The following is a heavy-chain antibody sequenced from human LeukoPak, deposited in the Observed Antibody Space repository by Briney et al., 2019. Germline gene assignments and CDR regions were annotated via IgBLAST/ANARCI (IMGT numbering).Heavy chain of an antibody. CDR1: GGSFSGYY. CDR3: AGGSSPGY. CDR2: INHSGST. D-gene: IGHD6-13*01. Sequence: SETLSLTCAVYGGSFSGYYWSWIRQPPGKGLEWIGEINHSGSTNYNPSLKSRVTISVDTSKNQFSLKLSSVTAADTAVYYCAGGSSPGYWGQGTLVTVSS. V-gene: IGHV4-34*01. J-gene: IGHJ4*02.